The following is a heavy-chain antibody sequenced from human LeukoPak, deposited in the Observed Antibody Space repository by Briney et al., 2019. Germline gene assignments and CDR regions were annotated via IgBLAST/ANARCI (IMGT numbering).Heavy chain of an antibody. Sequence: GGSLRLSCAASGFTFSSYSMNWVRQAPGKGLEWVSSISSSSSYIYYADSVKGRFTISRDNAKNSLYLQTNSLRAEDTAVYYCARADEYSSSPDYWGQGTLVTVSS. V-gene: IGHV3-21*01. CDR2: ISSSSSYI. CDR3: ARADEYSSSPDY. J-gene: IGHJ4*02. D-gene: IGHD6-6*01. CDR1: GFTFSSYS.